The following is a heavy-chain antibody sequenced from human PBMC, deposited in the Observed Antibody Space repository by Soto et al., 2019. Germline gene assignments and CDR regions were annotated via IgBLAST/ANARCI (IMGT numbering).Heavy chain of an antibody. CDR3: ARLVAANGYYLDY. V-gene: IGHV1-3*01. D-gene: IGHD2-15*01. CDR1: GYTFTSYA. CDR2: INAGNGNT. Sequence: QVQLVQSGAEVKKPGASVKVSCKASGYTFTSYAMHWVRQAPGQRLEWMGWINAGNGNTKYSQKFQGRVTITRDTSASTAYMELSSLRSEDTAVYYCARLVAANGYYLDYWGQGTLVTVSS. J-gene: IGHJ4*02.